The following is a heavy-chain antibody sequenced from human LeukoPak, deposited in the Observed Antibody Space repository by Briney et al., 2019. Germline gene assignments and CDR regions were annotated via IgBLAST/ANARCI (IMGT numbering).Heavy chain of an antibody. D-gene: IGHD1-26*01. V-gene: IGHV4-39*01. CDR2: IYYSGST. CDR3: AWMAVGATSPDY. Sequence: PSETLSLTCTVSGGSISSSSYYWGWIRQPPGKGLEWIGSIYYSGSTYYNPSLKSRVTISVDTSKNQFFMKLTSVTAADTAVYYCAWMAVGATSPDYWGQGTLVTVSS. J-gene: IGHJ4*02. CDR1: GGSISSSSYY.